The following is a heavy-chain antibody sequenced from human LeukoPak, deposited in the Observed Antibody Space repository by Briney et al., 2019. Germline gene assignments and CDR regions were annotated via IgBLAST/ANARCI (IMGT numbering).Heavy chain of an antibody. CDR1: GFSFSGYY. D-gene: IGHD6-13*01. J-gene: IGHJ4*02. Sequence: GGSLRLSCAASGFSFSGYYMSWIRQAPGKGLEWVAVISYDGSNKYYADSVKGRFTISRDNSKNTLYLQMNSLRAEDTAVYYCAKGRNSSSWSQGTLVTVSS. V-gene: IGHV3-30*18. CDR2: ISYDGSNK. CDR3: AKGRNSSS.